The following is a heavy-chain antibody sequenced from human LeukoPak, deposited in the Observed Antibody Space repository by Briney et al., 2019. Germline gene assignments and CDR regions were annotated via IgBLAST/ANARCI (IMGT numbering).Heavy chain of an antibody. Sequence: GSLRLSCAASGFTFSSYAMSWVRQAPGKGLEWVSAISGSGGSTYYADSVKGRFTISRDNSKNTLYLQMNSLRAEDTAVYYCARGCGSGYYFDYWGQGTLVTVSS. CDR3: ARGCGSGYYFDY. CDR1: GFTFSSYA. J-gene: IGHJ4*02. V-gene: IGHV3-23*01. CDR2: ISGSGGST. D-gene: IGHD3-10*01.